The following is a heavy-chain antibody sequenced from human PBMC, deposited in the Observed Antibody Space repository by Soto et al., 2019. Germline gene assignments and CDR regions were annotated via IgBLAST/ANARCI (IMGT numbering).Heavy chain of an antibody. D-gene: IGHD4-17*01. CDR1: GFTFSSYW. J-gene: IGHJ6*02. Sequence: PGGSLRLSCAPSGFTFSSYWMSWVRQAPGKGLEWVANIKQDGSEKYYVDSVKGRFTISRDNAKNSLYLQMNSLRAEDTAVYYCARDTTVTTWDYYYGMDVWGQGTTVTVSS. V-gene: IGHV3-7*04. CDR2: IKQDGSEK. CDR3: ARDTTVTTWDYYYGMDV.